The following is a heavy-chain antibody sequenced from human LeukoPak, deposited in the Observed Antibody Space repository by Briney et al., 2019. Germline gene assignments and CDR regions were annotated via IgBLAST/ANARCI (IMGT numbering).Heavy chain of an antibody. V-gene: IGHV3-66*01. CDR1: GFTVSSNY. CDR2: IYSGGST. CDR3: AKDRGYYMDI. D-gene: IGHD3-10*01. J-gene: IGHJ6*03. Sequence: GGSLRLSCAASGFTVSSNYMSWVRQAPGKGLEWVSIIYSGGSTYHADSVRGRFTISRDNSKNTLYLQMNSLRAEDTAVYYCAKDRGYYMDIWGKGTTVTVSS.